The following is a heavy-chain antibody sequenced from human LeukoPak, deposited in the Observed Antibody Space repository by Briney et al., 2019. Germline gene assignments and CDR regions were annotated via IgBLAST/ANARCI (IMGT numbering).Heavy chain of an antibody. D-gene: IGHD3-22*01. Sequence: ASVKVSCKASGYTFTSYDINWVRQATGQGLEWMGWMNPNSGNTGYAQKFQGRVTMTRNTSISTAYMELSSLRSEDTAVYYCARFLGGYYYDSRGYDYWGQGTLVTVSS. CDR1: GYTFTSYD. V-gene: IGHV1-8*01. CDR3: ARFLGGYYYDSRGYDY. J-gene: IGHJ4*02. CDR2: MNPNSGNT.